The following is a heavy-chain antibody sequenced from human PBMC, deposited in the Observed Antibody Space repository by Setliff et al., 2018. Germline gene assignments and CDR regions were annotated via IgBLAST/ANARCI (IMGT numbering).Heavy chain of an antibody. CDR1: GGSISDYY. D-gene: IGHD3-10*01. Sequence: PSETLSLTCTVSGGSISDYYWSWIRQAPGKGLEWIGYIYYSGSTYYNPSLKSRVTISVDTSKNQFSLKLSSVTAADTAVYYCARAPPYYGSGLLWFDPWGQGTLVTVSS. CDR2: IYYSGST. V-gene: IGHV4-59*08. J-gene: IGHJ5*02. CDR3: ARAPPYYGSGLLWFDP.